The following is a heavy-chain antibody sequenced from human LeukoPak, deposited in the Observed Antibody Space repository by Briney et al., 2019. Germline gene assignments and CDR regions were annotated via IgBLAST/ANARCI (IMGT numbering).Heavy chain of an antibody. CDR1: GGSFSSYY. CDR3: ARLTTNPYYYGSGKLNAFDI. V-gene: IGHV4-39*01. CDR2: IYYSGST. Sequence: KPSETLSLTCAVYGGSFSSYYWGWIRQPPGKGLEWIGSIYYSGSTYYNPSLKSRVTISVDTSKNQFSLKLSSVTAADTAVYYCARLTTNPYYYGSGKLNAFDIWGQGTMVTVSS. D-gene: IGHD3-10*01. J-gene: IGHJ3*02.